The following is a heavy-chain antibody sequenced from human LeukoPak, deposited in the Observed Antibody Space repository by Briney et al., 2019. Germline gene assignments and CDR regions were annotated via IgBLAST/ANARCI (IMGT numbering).Heavy chain of an antibody. V-gene: IGHV4-4*07. CDR3: ARENSGSYREFDS. Sequence: KPSETLSLTCTASGGSISSYYWSWIRQPAGKGLEWIGRIYTSGSTNYNASLKSRVRMSVDTSKNQFSLKLSSVTAADTAVFYCARENSGSYREFDSWGQGTLVTVSS. J-gene: IGHJ4*02. CDR1: GGSISSYY. D-gene: IGHD1-26*01. CDR2: IYTSGST.